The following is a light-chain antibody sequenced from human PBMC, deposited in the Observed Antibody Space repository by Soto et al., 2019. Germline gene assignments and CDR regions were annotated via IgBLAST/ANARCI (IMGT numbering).Light chain of an antibody. J-gene: IGLJ1*01. CDR2: EVS. CDR3: SSYAGSSNV. V-gene: IGLV2-8*01. CDR1: SSDVGLYDY. Sequence: SALTQPASVSGSPGQSITVSCTGTSSDVGLYDYVSWFQQHPGKSPKLIIYEVSHRPSGVPDRFSGSKSGNTASLTVSGLQAEDEADYYCSSYAGSSNVFGTGTKVTVL.